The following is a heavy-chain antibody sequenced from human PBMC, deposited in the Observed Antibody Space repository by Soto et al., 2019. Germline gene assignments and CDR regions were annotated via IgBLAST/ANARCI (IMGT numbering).Heavy chain of an antibody. CDR3: AKGICRAKFDGYDY. J-gene: IGHJ4*02. D-gene: IGHD3-10*01. CDR1: GFTFSSYG. V-gene: IGHV3-30*18. Sequence: PGGCLRLSCAASGFTFSSYGMHWVRQAPGKGLEWVAVISYDGSNKYYADSVKGRFTISRDNSKNTLYLQMNSLRAEDTAVYYCAKGICRAKFDGYDYWGQGTLVTVSS. CDR2: ISYDGSNK.